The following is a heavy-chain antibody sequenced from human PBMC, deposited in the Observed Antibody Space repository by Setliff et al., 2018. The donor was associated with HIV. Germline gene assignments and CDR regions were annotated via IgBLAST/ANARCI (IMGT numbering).Heavy chain of an antibody. D-gene: IGHD1-1*01. J-gene: IGHJ3*02. V-gene: IGHV4-4*02. CDR3: AREDGSNSHYTFEN. Sequence: TSETLSLTCAVSGGSISSRNWWSWVRQPPGKGLEWIGEIYHSGSTNYNPSLKSRVTISVDKSKNQFSLKLISVTAADTAVYYCAREDGSNSHYTFENWGQGILVTVSS. CDR2: IYHSGST. CDR1: GGSISSRNW.